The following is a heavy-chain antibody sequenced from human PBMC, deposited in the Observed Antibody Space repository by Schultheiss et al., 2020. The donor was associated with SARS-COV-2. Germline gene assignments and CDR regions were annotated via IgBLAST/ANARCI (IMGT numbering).Heavy chain of an antibody. CDR2: IYHSGST. V-gene: IGHV4-38-2*01. Sequence: SETLSLTCAVSGYSISSGYYWGWIRQPPGKGLEWIGSIYHSGSTYYNPSLRSRVTMSVDRSKNQFSLKLSSVTAADTAVYYCARRSDWDRGGMDVWGQGTTVTVSS. CDR1: GYSISSGYY. J-gene: IGHJ6*02. CDR3: ARRSDWDRGGMDV. D-gene: IGHD6-25*01.